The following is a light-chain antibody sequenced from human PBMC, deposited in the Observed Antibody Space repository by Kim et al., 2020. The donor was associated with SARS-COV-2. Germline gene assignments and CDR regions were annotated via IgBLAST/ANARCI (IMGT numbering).Light chain of an antibody. Sequence: AIQLTQSPSSLSASVGDRVTITCRASQGIGSALAWYQQKPGKSPNLLIYDASSLESGVPSRFSGSGSGTDFTLTISSLQPEDFATYYCQQFKSYPVTFGGGTKVDIK. V-gene: IGKV1-13*02. J-gene: IGKJ4*01. CDR2: DAS. CDR1: QGIGSA. CDR3: QQFKSYPVT.